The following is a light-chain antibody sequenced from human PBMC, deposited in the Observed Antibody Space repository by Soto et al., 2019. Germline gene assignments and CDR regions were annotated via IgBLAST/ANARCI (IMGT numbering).Light chain of an antibody. V-gene: IGKV3-20*01. CDR3: QQYGSSRT. CDR1: QSVSSSY. CDR2: GAS. Sequence: EIVLTQSPGTLSLSPGERATLSCRASQSVSSSYLAWYQQKPGQAPRLLIYGASSRATGIPDRFSGSGSATDFTLTISRLEPEEFALYYCQQYGSSRTFGGGTKVEIK. J-gene: IGKJ4*01.